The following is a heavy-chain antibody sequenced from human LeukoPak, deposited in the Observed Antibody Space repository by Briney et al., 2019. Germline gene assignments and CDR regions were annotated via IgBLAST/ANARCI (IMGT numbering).Heavy chain of an antibody. V-gene: IGHV1-46*01. CDR3: ARGGVGATTYVWFDP. CDR1: GYTFTNYY. J-gene: IGHJ5*02. CDR2: INPSGGST. Sequence: ASVKVSCRASGYTFTNYYIHWVRQAPGQGLECMGIINPSGGSTSYAQKFQGRVTMTRDMSTSTVYMELSSLRSEDTAVYYCARGGVGATTYVWFDPWGQGTLVTVSS. D-gene: IGHD1-26*01.